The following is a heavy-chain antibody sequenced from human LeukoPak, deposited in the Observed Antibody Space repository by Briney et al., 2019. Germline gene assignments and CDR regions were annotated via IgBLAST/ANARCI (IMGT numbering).Heavy chain of an antibody. Sequence: GGSLRLSCAASGFTFSSYSMNWVRQAPGKGLEWVSSISISSSYIYYADSVKGRFTISRDNAKNSLYLQMNSLRAEDTAVYYCARDPTRDFWSGYYSSRGGTHFDYWGQGTLVTVSS. J-gene: IGHJ4*02. CDR2: ISISSSYI. D-gene: IGHD3-3*01. V-gene: IGHV3-21*01. CDR3: ARDPTRDFWSGYYSSRGGTHFDY. CDR1: GFTFSSYS.